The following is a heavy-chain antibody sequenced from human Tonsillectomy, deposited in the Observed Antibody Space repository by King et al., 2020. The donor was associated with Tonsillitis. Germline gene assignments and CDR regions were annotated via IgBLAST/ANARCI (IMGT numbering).Heavy chain of an antibody. CDR2: IRYDGSNK. CDR1: GFTFSCYG. J-gene: IGHJ5*02. Sequence: QLVQSGGGVVQPGGSLRLSCAASGFTFSCYGMHWVRQAPGKGLEWVAFIRYDGSNKYYADSVKGRFTISRDNSKNTLYLQMNSLRAEDTAVYYCAKDFETTGTTGWFDPWGQGTLVTVSS. D-gene: IGHD1-1*01. V-gene: IGHV3-30*02. CDR3: AKDFETTGTTGWFDP.